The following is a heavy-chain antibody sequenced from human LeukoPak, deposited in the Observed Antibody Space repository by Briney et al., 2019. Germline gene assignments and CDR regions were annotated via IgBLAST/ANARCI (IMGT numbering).Heavy chain of an antibody. Sequence: ASVKVSCNASGYTFTGYYMHWVRQAPGQGLEWMKWINPNSGGTNYAQKFQGRVTMTRDTSISTAYMELSRLRPDDTAVYYCARDLRDDSSGWYAGYWGQGTLVTVSS. CDR1: GYTFTGYY. CDR3: ARDLRDDSSGWYAGY. CDR2: INPNSGGT. J-gene: IGHJ4*02. D-gene: IGHD6-19*01. V-gene: IGHV1-2*02.